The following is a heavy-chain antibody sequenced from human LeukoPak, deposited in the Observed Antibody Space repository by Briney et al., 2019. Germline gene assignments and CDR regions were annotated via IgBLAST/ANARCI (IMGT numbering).Heavy chain of an antibody. CDR3: ARDSYRALEY. D-gene: IGHD1-14*01. CDR1: GFTFSSHW. Sequence: GGSLRLSCAASGFTFSSHWMSWVRQAPGKGLEWVAHINQDGSEKYYVDPVEGRFTISRDNAKNSLYLQMNSLRVEDSAVYYCARDSYRALEYWGQGTLVTVSS. CDR2: INQDGSEK. V-gene: IGHV3-7*01. J-gene: IGHJ4*02.